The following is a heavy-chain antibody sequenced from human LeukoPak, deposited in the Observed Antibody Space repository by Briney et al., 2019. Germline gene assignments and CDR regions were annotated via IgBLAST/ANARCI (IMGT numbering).Heavy chain of an antibody. CDR3: ATARYTSGWSN. J-gene: IGHJ4*02. CDR2: IKQDGSEK. D-gene: IGHD6-19*01. V-gene: IGHV3-7*01. Sequence: GGSLRLSCAASGFTFSRYRMSWVRQAPGKGLEWVANIKQDGSEKHYVDSVKGRFTISRDNARNSVYLEMNSLRAEDTAVYYCATARYTSGWSNWGQGTLVTVSS. CDR1: GFTFSRYR.